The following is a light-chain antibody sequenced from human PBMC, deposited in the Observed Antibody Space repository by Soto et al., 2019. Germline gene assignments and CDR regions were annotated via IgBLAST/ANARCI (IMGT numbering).Light chain of an antibody. Sequence: ALTQPPSASGSPGQSVTISCTGTSSDVGGYNYVSWYQQHPGKAPKLMIYEVSKRPSGVPDRFSGSKSGNTASLTVSGLQAEDEADYYCSSYAGSNTFPYVFGTGTKVTVL. CDR3: SSYAGSNTFPYV. J-gene: IGLJ1*01. CDR1: SSDVGGYNY. CDR2: EVS. V-gene: IGLV2-8*01.